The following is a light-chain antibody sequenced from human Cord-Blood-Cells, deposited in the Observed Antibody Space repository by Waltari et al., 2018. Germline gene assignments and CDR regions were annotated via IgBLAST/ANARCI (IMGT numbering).Light chain of an antibody. CDR3: SSYTSSSTRV. CDR2: EVS. V-gene: IGLV2-14*01. J-gene: IGLJ1*01. Sequence: QSALTQPASVSGSPGQSITISCTGTSSDVGGYNYVSWHQQHPGKAPKLIIYEVSNRPSGVSKRFSGSKSGNTASLTISGLQAEDEADYYCSSYTSSSTRVFGTGTKVTVL. CDR1: SSDVGGYNY.